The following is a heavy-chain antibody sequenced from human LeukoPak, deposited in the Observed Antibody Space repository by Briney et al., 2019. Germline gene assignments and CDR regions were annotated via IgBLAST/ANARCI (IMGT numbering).Heavy chain of an antibody. CDR2: MNPNSGNT. V-gene: IGHV1-8*01. CDR1: GYTFTSYD. Sequence: ASVKVSCKASGYTFTSYDINWVRQATGQGLEWMGWMNPNSGNTGYAQKFQGRVTITRDTSASTAYMELSSLRSEDTAVYYCTRETSSRYFDYWGQGTLVTVSS. CDR3: TRETSSRYFDY. J-gene: IGHJ4*02.